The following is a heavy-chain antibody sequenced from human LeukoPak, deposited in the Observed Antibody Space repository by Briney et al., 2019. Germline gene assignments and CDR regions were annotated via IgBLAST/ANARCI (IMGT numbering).Heavy chain of an antibody. CDR3: AKAGDILTGSYYYYYYMDV. V-gene: IGHV3-7*01. CDR1: GFTFSSYW. CDR2: IKQDGSEK. J-gene: IGHJ6*03. D-gene: IGHD3-9*01. Sequence: RSGGSLRLSCAASGFTFSSYWMSWVRQAPGKGLEWVANIKQDGSEKYYVDSVKGRFTISRDNAKNSLYLQMNSLRAEDTAVYYCAKAGDILTGSYYYYYYMDVWGKGTTVTVSS.